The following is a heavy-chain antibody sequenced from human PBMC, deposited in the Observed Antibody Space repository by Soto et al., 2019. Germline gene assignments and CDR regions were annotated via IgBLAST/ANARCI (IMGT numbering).Heavy chain of an antibody. CDR1: GGTFSSYA. V-gene: IGHV1-69*06. D-gene: IGHD3-10*01. J-gene: IGHJ4*02. Sequence: SVKVSCKASGGTFSSYAISWVRQAPGQGLEWMGGIIPIFGTANYAQKFQGRVTITADKSTSTAYMELSSLRSEDTAVYYCARDVRSSGSYYNRFDYWGQGTLVTVSS. CDR2: IIPIFGTA. CDR3: ARDVRSSGSYYNRFDY.